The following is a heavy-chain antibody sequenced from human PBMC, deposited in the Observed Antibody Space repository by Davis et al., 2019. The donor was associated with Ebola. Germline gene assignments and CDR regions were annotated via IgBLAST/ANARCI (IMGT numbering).Heavy chain of an antibody. CDR2: IRSSSSYT. J-gene: IGHJ3*02. V-gene: IGHV3-21*01. CDR3: AGGESGWDASDI. CDR1: GSTFSSNS. D-gene: IGHD6-19*01. Sequence: PGGSLRPSCAASGSTFSSNSMNWVRQAPGKGLEWVSSIRSSSSYTYYADSVKGRFTAARDNAKNSLSLQMYTLRAADTAVYYCAGGESGWDASDIWGRGTMFTVSS.